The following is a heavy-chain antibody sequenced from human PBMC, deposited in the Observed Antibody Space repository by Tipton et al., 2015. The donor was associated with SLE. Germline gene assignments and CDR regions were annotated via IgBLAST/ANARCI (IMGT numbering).Heavy chain of an antibody. Sequence: TLSLTCTVSGGSISSSSYYWGWIRQPPGKGLEWIGRIYTSGDTDYNSSLKSRVTMSVDPPKSQFSLKLSSVTAADTAVYYCASTLRVSYFDNWGQGTLVTVSS. CDR2: IYTSGDT. CDR1: GGSISSSSYY. CDR3: ASTLRVSYFDN. D-gene: IGHD3-16*01. V-gene: IGHV4-39*07. J-gene: IGHJ4*02.